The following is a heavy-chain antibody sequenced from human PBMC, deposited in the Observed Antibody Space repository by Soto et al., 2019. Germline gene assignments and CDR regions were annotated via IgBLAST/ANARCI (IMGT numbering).Heavy chain of an antibody. Sequence: SETLSLTCTVAGGSISSYYWSWIRQPAGKGLEWIGRIYTSGSTNYNPSLKSRVTMSVDTSKNQFSLKLSSVTAADTAVYYCARGVYGGSSSPYPLFFDYWGQGNLVTVSS. CDR2: IYTSGST. CDR1: GGSISSYY. V-gene: IGHV4-4*07. CDR3: ARGVYGGSSSPYPLFFDY. J-gene: IGHJ4*02. D-gene: IGHD6-6*01.